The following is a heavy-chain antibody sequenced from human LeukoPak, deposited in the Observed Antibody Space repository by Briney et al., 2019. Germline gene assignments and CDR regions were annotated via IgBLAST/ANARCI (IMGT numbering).Heavy chain of an antibody. V-gene: IGHV4-59*08. CDR2: IYYSGST. Sequence: PSETLSLTCTVSGGSITSYYWSWIRQPPGKGLEWIGYIYYSGSTNYNPSLKSRLTISVDASKNQFSLKLSSVTATDTAVYYCASLTTVTQGYFDSWGQGTLATVSA. J-gene: IGHJ4*02. D-gene: IGHD4-17*01. CDR1: GGSITSYY. CDR3: ASLTTVTQGYFDS.